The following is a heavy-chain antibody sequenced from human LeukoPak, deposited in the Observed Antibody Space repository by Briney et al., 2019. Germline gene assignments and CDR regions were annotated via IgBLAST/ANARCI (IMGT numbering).Heavy chain of an antibody. CDR2: ISSSGSTI. CDR3: TRGGTGGVDKYFQH. Sequence: PGGSLRLSCAASGFTFSSYSMSWLRQAPGKGLEWVSFISSSGSTIYYADSVKGRFTISRDNAKNSLYLQMNSLRAEDTAVYYCTRGGTGGVDKYFQHWGQGTLVTVSS. CDR1: GFTFSSYS. V-gene: IGHV3-48*04. D-gene: IGHD3-16*01. J-gene: IGHJ1*01.